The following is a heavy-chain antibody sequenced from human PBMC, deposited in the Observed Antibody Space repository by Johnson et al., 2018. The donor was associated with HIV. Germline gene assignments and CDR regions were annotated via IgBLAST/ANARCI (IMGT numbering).Heavy chain of an antibody. Sequence: QVQLVESGGGLVQPGGSLRLSCAASGFTVSSNYMSWVRQAPGKGLEWVSRISWNRDRTDYADSVKGRFTISRDKAKNSLYLQMSSLRTEDTALYYCATWDLTGWSADALDIRGQGTMVTVSS. CDR2: ISWNRDRT. D-gene: IGHD3-9*01. V-gene: IGHV3-11*05. J-gene: IGHJ3*02. CDR1: GFTVSSNY. CDR3: ATWDLTGWSADALDI.